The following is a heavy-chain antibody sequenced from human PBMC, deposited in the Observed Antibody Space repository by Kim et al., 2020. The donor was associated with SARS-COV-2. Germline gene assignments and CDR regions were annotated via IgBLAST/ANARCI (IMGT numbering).Heavy chain of an antibody. CDR3: VKGSISGTPPFDY. Sequence: GGSLRLSCAASGFTFSRCGMHWFRQAPGKGLEWVAFIAPDGSKDYYADSVRGQFTISRDNSKHTLYLQMDSLRVEDTAVYYCVKGSISGTPPFDYWGQGT. CDR1: GFTFSRCG. CDR2: IAPDGSKD. V-gene: IGHV3-30*02. J-gene: IGHJ4*02. D-gene: IGHD3-10*01.